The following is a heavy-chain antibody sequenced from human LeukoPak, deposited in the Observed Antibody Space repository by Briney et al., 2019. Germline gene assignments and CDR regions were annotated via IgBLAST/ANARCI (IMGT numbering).Heavy chain of an antibody. V-gene: IGHV3-48*01. Sequence: PGGSLRLSCAASGFTFRSYGMNWVRQAPGKGPEWVSYISSRSTTMYYADSVRGRFTISRDNAKNSLYLEMNSLRPEDTAVDYCAKDPPPSGYGDFHYMDVWGKGTTVTVSS. CDR2: ISSRSTTM. CDR3: AKDPPPSGYGDFHYMDV. CDR1: GFTFRSYG. J-gene: IGHJ6*03. D-gene: IGHD4-17*01.